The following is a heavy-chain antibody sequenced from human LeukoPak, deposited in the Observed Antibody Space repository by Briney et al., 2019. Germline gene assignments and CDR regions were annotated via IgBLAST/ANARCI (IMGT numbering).Heavy chain of an antibody. D-gene: IGHD2-2*01. J-gene: IGHJ5*02. V-gene: IGHV3-33*01. CDR3: ARDYVRVPAATNWFDP. Sequence: PGRSLRLSCAASGFTFSSYGMHWVRQAPGKGLEWVAVIWYDGSNKYYADSVKGRFTISRDSSKNTLYLQMNSLRAEDTAVYYCARDYVRVPAATNWFDPWGQGTLVTVSS. CDR1: GFTFSSYG. CDR2: IWYDGSNK.